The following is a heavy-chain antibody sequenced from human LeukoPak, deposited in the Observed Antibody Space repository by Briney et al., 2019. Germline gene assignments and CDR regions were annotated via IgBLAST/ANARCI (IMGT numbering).Heavy chain of an antibody. CDR1: GFTFSSYW. Sequence: GGSLRLSCAASGFTFSSYWMSWVRQAPGKGLEWVANIKQDGSEKYYVDSVKGRFTISRDNAKNSLYLQMNSLRAEDTAVYYCARAITRFGEPYYFDYWGQGTLVTVSS. CDR2: IKQDGSEK. D-gene: IGHD3-10*01. J-gene: IGHJ4*02. V-gene: IGHV3-7*01. CDR3: ARAITRFGEPYYFDY.